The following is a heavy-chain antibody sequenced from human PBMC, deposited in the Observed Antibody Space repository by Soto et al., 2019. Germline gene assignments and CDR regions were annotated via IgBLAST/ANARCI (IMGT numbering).Heavy chain of an antibody. D-gene: IGHD5-18*01. CDR2: FYHSGNS. CDR3: ARISSVDPYGYVNGGLDV. V-gene: IGHV4-59*07. J-gene: IGHJ6*02. CDR1: GGSIRSYY. Sequence: PSDTLALTCTVSGGSIRSYYGSRIRQSPEKGLERIGYFYHSGNSNYNPSLKSRVTISVDTSKNQLSLSLRSVTAADTAVYFCARISSVDPYGYVNGGLDVWGQGTTVTVSS.